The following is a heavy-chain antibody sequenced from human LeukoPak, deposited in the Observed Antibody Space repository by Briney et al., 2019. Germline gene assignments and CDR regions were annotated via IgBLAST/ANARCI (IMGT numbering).Heavy chain of an antibody. CDR2: ISAYNGNT. D-gene: IGHD5-18*01. CDR3: ARETGQLWPIDY. CDR1: GYTFTSYD. Sequence: ASVKVSCKASGYTFTSYDINWVRQATGQGLEWMGWISAYNGNTNYAQKLQGRVTMTTDTSTSTAYMELRSLRSDDTAVYYCARETGQLWPIDYWGQGTLVTVSS. V-gene: IGHV1-18*01. J-gene: IGHJ4*02.